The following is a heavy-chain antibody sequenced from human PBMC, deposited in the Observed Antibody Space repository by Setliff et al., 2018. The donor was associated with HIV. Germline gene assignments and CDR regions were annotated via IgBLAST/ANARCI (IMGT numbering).Heavy chain of an antibody. Sequence: SSETLSLTCTVSGGSISSGSHYWSWIRQPAGKGLEWIGLIYTSGRTNYNPSLKSRVTISVDRSKNQFSLNLSSVTAADTAVYYCALDPGYRRDYWGQGTLVTVPQ. CDR2: IYTSGRT. J-gene: IGHJ4*02. CDR1: GGSISSGSHY. CDR3: ALDPGYRRDY. V-gene: IGHV4-61*02. D-gene: IGHD5-12*01.